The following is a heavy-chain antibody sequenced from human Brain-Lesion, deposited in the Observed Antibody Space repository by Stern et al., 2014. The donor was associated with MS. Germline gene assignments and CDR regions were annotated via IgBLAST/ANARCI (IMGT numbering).Heavy chain of an antibody. CDR3: ARVPDYGDAFFDY. CDR1: GGSISSGDNY. CDR2: IHYSGGT. Sequence: VQLVESGPGLVKPSQTLSLTCTVSGGSISSGDNYWSWIRPPPGKGPGWIGYIHYSGGTYFNPSPKSRATISADTSKNQFSLKLNSMTAADTAVYYCARVPDYGDAFFDYWGQGILVTVSS. V-gene: IGHV4-30-4*01. D-gene: IGHD4-17*01. J-gene: IGHJ4*02.